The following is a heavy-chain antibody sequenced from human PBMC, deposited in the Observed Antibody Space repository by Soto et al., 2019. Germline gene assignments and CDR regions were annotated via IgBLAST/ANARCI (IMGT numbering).Heavy chain of an antibody. J-gene: IGHJ4*02. CDR1: GFTFSNYW. D-gene: IGHD5-18*01. Sequence: GGSLRLSCTASGFTFSNYWMHWVRQAPGKGLVWVSRINSDGSNTNYADSVKGRFTISRDNAKNTLYLEMNNLRAEDTAVYYCAREIQLGYWGQGTLVTVSS. CDR2: INSDGSNT. CDR3: AREIQLGY. V-gene: IGHV3-74*01.